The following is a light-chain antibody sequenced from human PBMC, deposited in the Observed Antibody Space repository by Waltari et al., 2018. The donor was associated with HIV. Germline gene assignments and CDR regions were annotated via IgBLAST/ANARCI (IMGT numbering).Light chain of an antibody. CDR1: TSDIGESNY. Sequence: QSALTQPASVSGSPGQSITISCTGTTSDIGESNYVSWFQHHPAKAPQLIIFEGSNPPSGGSTRFSGYKAGNTASLTVSGLQAEDEADYYCSSYTTIYTWVFGGGTKLTVL. J-gene: IGLJ3*02. V-gene: IGLV2-14*01. CDR3: SSYTTIYTWV. CDR2: EGS.